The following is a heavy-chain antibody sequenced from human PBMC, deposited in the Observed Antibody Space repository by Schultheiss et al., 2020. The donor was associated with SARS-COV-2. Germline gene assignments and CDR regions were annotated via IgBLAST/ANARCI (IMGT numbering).Heavy chain of an antibody. Sequence: GGSLRLSCAASGFTFSGSAMHWVRQAPGKGLEWVAVISYDGSNKYYADSVKGRFTISRDNSKNTLYLQMNSLRAEDTAVYYCARERPYQLLPIGTYGMDVWGQGTTVTVSS. J-gene: IGHJ6*02. CDR1: GFTFSGSA. CDR3: ARERPYQLLPIGTYGMDV. D-gene: IGHD2-2*01. CDR2: ISYDGSNK. V-gene: IGHV3-30*04.